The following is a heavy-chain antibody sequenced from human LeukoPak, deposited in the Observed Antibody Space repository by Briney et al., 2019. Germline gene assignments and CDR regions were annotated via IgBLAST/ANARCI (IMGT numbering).Heavy chain of an antibody. CDR1: GFTFSSYA. Sequence: PGRSLRLSCAASGFTFSSYAMHWVRQAPGKGLEWVAVISYDGSNKYYADSVKGRFTISRDNSKNTLYLQMNSLRAEDTAVYYCARAYSSGWYRGWGQGTLVTVSS. CDR2: ISYDGSNK. J-gene: IGHJ4*02. D-gene: IGHD6-19*01. CDR3: ARAYSSGWYRG. V-gene: IGHV3-30-3*01.